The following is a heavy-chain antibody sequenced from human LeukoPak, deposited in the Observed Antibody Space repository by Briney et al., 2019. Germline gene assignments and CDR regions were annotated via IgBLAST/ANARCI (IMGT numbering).Heavy chain of an antibody. J-gene: IGHJ4*02. V-gene: IGHV3-30*04. Sequence: GGSLRLSCAASGFTFSSYSMHWVRQAPGKGLEWVALISYDGSNKYYADSVKGRFTISRDISKNTLYLQMNSLRAEDTAVYYCARRGGDSRQYYFDYWGQGTLVTVSS. CDR3: ARRGGDSRQYYFDY. D-gene: IGHD4-17*01. CDR1: GFTFSSYS. CDR2: ISYDGSNK.